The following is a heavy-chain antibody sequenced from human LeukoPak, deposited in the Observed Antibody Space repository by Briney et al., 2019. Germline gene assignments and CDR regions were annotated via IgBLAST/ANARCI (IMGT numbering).Heavy chain of an antibody. J-gene: IGHJ4*02. V-gene: IGHV4-4*07. Sequence: PSETLSLTRTVSGGSISSLYWSWIRQPAGKGLEWIGRIYSSGSTNYNPSLKSRVTMSVDTSKNQFSLKLSSVTAADTAVYYCARDNRSGGNPAFDHWGQGTLVTVSS. CDR1: GGSISSLY. CDR3: ARDNRSGGNPAFDH. CDR2: IYSSGST. D-gene: IGHD4-23*01.